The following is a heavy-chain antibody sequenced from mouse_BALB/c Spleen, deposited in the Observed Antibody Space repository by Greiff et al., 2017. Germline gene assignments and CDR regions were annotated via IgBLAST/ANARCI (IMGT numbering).Heavy chain of an antibody. J-gene: IGHJ2*01. Sequence: EVKLMESGPGLVKPSQSLSLTCTVTGYSITSDYAWNWIRQFPGNKLEWMGYISYSGSTSYNPSLKSRISITRDTSKNQFFLQLNSVTTEDTATYYCARITTATVDYWGQGTTLTVSS. CDR2: ISYSGST. CDR3: ARITTATVDY. V-gene: IGHV3-2*02. D-gene: IGHD1-2*01. CDR1: GYSITSDYA.